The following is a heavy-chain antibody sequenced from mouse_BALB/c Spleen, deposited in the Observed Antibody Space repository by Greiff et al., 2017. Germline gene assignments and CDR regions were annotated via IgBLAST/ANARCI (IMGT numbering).Heavy chain of an antibody. CDR2: IWSGGST. CDR1: GFSLTSYG. CDR3: ARGLPYAMDY. Sequence: VQVVESGPGLVQPSQSLSITCTVSGFSLTSYGVHWVRQSPGKGLEWLGVIWSGGSTDYNAAFISRLSISQDNSKSQVFFKMNSLQANDTAIYYCARGLPYAMDYWGQGTSVTVSS. V-gene: IGHV2-2*02. D-gene: IGHD2-2*01. J-gene: IGHJ4*01.